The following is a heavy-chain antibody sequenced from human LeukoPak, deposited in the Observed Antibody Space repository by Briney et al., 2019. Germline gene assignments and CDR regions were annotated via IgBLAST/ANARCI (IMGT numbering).Heavy chain of an antibody. J-gene: IGHJ5*02. CDR1: GGSISNYY. D-gene: IGHD2-2*01. CDR2: IYYSGTT. Sequence: SETLSLTCTASGGSISNYYWNWIRQPPGKGLEGIGYIYYSGTTNYNPSLKSRVSMSVDTSKDQSSLKLRPVTAADTGVYYCARDLRYCSSTSCYAVRNNWFDPWGQGTLVTVS. CDR3: ARDLRYCSSTSCYAVRNNWFDP. V-gene: IGHV4-59*12.